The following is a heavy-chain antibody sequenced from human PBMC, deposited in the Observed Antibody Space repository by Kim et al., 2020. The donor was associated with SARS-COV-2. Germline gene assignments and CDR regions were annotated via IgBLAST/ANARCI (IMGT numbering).Heavy chain of an antibody. V-gene: IGHV4-4*02. D-gene: IGHD6-13*01. CDR1: GGSISSSNL. Sequence: SETLSLTCAVSGGSISSSNLWSWVRQPPGKGLEWIGEIYHSGSTNYNPSLKSRVTISVDKSKNQFSLKLSSVTAADTAVYYCARDLGVAARDNWFDPWGQGTLVTVSS. CDR2: IYHSGST. J-gene: IGHJ5*02. CDR3: ARDLGVAARDNWFDP.